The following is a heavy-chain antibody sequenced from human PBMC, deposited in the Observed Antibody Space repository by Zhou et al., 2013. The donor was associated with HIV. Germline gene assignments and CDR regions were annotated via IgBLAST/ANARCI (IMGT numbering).Heavy chain of an antibody. J-gene: IGHJ6*02. D-gene: IGHD5-18*01. CDR1: GGTFSTYA. Sequence: QVHLVQSGAEVKKPGSSVKVSCKASGGTFSTYAISWVRQAPGQGLEWMGGIIPIFGTTNYAQKFQGRVTITADESTSTASMELSSLTSEDTAVYYCARDTWGDIDMVASYYYYGMDVWGQGTTVTVSS. CDR2: IIPIFGTT. CDR3: ARDTWGDIDMVASYYYYGMDV. V-gene: IGHV1-69*12.